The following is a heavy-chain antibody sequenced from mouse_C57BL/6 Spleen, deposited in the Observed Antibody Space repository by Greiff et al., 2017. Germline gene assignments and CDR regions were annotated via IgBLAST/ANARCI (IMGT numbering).Heavy chain of an antibody. Sequence: QVQLQQPGAELARPGASVKLSCKASGYTFTSYGISWVKQRTGQGLEWIGEIYPRSGNTYYNEKFKGKATLTADKSSSTAYMELRSLTSEDSAVYFCARSAYSNRGDAMDYWGQGTSVTVSS. J-gene: IGHJ4*01. V-gene: IGHV1-81*01. D-gene: IGHD2-5*01. CDR3: ARSAYSNRGDAMDY. CDR2: IYPRSGNT. CDR1: GYTFTSYG.